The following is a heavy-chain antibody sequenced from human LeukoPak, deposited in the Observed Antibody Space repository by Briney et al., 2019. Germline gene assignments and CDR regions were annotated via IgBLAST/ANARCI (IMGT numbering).Heavy chain of an antibody. Sequence: SETLSLTCTVSGGSIRSSYYYWGWIRQPPGKGLEWIGSIYDSGSTNYNPSLKSRVTISVDTSKNQFSLKLSSVTAADTAVYYCARAPGYGYVWGSYRYFDYWGQGTLVTVSS. D-gene: IGHD3-16*02. CDR1: GGSIRSSYYY. CDR3: ARAPGYGYVWGSYRYFDY. J-gene: IGHJ4*02. V-gene: IGHV4-39*07. CDR2: IYDSGST.